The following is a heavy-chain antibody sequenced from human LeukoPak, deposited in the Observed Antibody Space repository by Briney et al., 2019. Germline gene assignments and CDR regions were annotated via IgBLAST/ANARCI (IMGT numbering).Heavy chain of an antibody. D-gene: IGHD6-13*01. CDR1: GGSISSFY. Sequence: SETLSLTCTVSGGSISSFYWSWIRQPPGKALEWIGYVYYSGSTNYSPSLKSRVTISVDTSKNQFSLKLSSVTAADTAVYYCARGIAAAGPFDYWGQGTLVTVSS. CDR3: ARGIAAAGPFDY. J-gene: IGHJ4*02. CDR2: VYYSGST. V-gene: IGHV4-59*01.